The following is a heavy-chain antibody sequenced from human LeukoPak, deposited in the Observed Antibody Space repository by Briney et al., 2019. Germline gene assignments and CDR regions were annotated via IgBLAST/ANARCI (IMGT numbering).Heavy chain of an antibody. D-gene: IGHD3-10*01. CDR3: ARGLRGSGSAAYYFDY. CDR2: INHSGST. CDR1: GGSFSGYY. V-gene: IGHV4-34*01. Sequence: KPSATLSLTRAVYGGSFSGYYWSWIRQPPGKGLEWIGEINHSGSTNYNPSLKSRVTISVDTSKNQFSLKLSSVTAADTAVYYCARGLRGSGSAAYYFDYWGQGTLVTVSS. J-gene: IGHJ4*02.